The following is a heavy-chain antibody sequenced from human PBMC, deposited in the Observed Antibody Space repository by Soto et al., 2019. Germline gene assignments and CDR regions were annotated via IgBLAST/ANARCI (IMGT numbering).Heavy chain of an antibody. CDR2: ISSDGTEK. CDR3: ARLFGFSYGPANRGMDV. Sequence: QVQLVESGGGVAQPGRSLRLICAASGFTLSSYSLHWVRQSPGKGLEWVAAISSDGTEKHYADSVKGRFTISRDNSKNTLSLQLNTLRTEATTVYYCARLFGFSYGPANRGMDVWGQGTKVTVSS. V-gene: IGHV3-30*04. CDR1: GFTLSSYS. J-gene: IGHJ6*02. D-gene: IGHD5-18*01.